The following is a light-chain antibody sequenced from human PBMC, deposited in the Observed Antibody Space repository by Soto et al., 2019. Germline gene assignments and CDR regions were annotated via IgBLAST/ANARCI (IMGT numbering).Light chain of an antibody. CDR3: CLSYSGARGV. CDR2: DTS. CDR1: TGAVTSGHY. J-gene: IGLJ2*01. Sequence: QAVVTQETSLTVSPGGTVTLTCGSSTGAVTSGHYPYWFQQKPGKAPRTLIYDTSNKHSWTPARFSGSLLGGKAALTLSGAQPEDEAEYYCCLSYSGARGVFGGGTKLTVL. V-gene: IGLV7-46*01.